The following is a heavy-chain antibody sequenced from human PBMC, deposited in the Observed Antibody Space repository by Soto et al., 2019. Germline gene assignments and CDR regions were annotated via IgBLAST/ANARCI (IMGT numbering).Heavy chain of an antibody. Sequence: QVQLVQSGAKVKRPGSSVKVSCKASGGTFNSHTINWVRQAPGQGLEWVGRVVPLLGIESHPQKFKDRLTITADTSTGPVSMALSHPRSELTAAYYGTPDRPYRGAAPVPGPHFD. CDR2: VVPLLGIE. CDR1: GGTFNSHT. CDR3: TPDRPYRGAAPVPGPHFD. J-gene: IGHJ4*01. D-gene: IGHD6-19*01. V-gene: IGHV1-69*02.